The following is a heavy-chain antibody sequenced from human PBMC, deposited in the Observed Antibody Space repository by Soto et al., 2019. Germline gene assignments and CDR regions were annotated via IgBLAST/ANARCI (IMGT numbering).Heavy chain of an antibody. V-gene: IGHV3-33*01. CDR1: GFTFSSYG. CDR2: IWYDGSNK. CDR3: ARGPLGSSWYDAFDI. D-gene: IGHD6-13*01. J-gene: IGHJ3*02. Sequence: GGSLRLSCAASGFTFSSYGMHWVRQAPGKGLEWVAVIWYDGSNKYYADSVKGRFTISRDNSKNTLYLQMNSLRAEDTAVYYCARGPLGSSWYDAFDIWGQGTMVTVSS.